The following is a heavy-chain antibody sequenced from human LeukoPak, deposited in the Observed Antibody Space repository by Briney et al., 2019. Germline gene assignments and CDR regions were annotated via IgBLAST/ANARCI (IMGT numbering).Heavy chain of an antibody. V-gene: IGHV1-2*02. CDR3: ARDGDAGAFDI. CDR2: INHNSGGT. CDR1: GYTFTGYD. D-gene: IGHD7-27*01. J-gene: IGHJ3*02. Sequence: SVKLSCKAWGYTFTGYDMDWVRQAPGQGRDLMGWINHNSGGTHDAQKLQGRVPMNRDTSISTAYMELSRLRSDDPAVYYCARDGDAGAFDIWGQGTMVTVSS.